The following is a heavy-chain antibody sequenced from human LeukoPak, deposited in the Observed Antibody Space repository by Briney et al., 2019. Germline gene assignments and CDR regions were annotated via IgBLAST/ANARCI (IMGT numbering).Heavy chain of an antibody. CDR3: AKEGSDWYYLDY. Sequence: GGSLRLSCVASGFSFASYDIHWVRQAPGKGLEWVTFIESDGSKEYYADSVKGRFTISRDNSMNTVNVQMNSLRPEDTAVYYCAKEGSDWYYLDYWGQGTVVTVSA. V-gene: IGHV3-30*02. CDR2: IESDGSKE. J-gene: IGHJ4*02. CDR1: GFSFASYD. D-gene: IGHD6-19*01.